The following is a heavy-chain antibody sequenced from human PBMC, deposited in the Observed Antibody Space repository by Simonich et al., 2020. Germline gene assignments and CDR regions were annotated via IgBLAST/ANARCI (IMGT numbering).Heavy chain of an antibody. Sequence: QLQLQESGPGLVKPSETLSLTCTVSGGSISSSSYYWAWIRQPPGKGLEWIGSIYYSGSTYYNPPLKSRVTISVETAKNQFSLKLSSVTAADTAVYYCARQRVLMVYAIDYWGQGTLITVSS. CDR1: GGSISSSSYY. CDR3: ARQRVLMVYAIDY. CDR2: IYYSGST. J-gene: IGHJ4*02. V-gene: IGHV4-39*01. D-gene: IGHD2-8*01.